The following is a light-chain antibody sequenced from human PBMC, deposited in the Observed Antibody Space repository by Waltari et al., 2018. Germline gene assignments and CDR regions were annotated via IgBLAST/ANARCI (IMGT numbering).Light chain of an antibody. CDR3: SSYTSSSNVV. CDR2: DVS. J-gene: IGLJ2*01. CDR1: SSDVCGYNY. Sequence: QSALTQPASVSGSPGQSITISCTGTSSDVCGYNYVSWYHQHPGKAPKLMIYDVSNRPSGVSNRFSGSKSGNTASLTISGLQAEDEADYYCSSYTSSSNVVFGGGTKLTVL. V-gene: IGLV2-14*01.